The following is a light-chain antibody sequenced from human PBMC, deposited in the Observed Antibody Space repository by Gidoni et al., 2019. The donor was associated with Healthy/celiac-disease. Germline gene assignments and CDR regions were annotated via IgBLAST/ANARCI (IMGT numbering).Light chain of an antibody. CDR2: DAS. CDR3: QQRSNWPPIT. CDR1: QSVSSY. J-gene: IGKJ5*01. V-gene: IGKV3-11*01. Sequence: EIVLTQSPATLSLSPWERATLSCRASQSVSSYLAWYQQKPGQAPRLLIYDASNRATGIPARFSGSGSGTEFTLTISSLEPEDFVVYYCQQRSNWPPITFXXXTRLEIK.